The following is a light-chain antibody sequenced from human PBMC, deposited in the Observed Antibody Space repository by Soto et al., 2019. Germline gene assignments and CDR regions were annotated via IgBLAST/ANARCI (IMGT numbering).Light chain of an antibody. J-gene: IGLJ3*02. CDR3: QSYDSSLRGWL. CDR1: SSNIGAGHA. CDR2: GDT. V-gene: IGLV1-40*01. Sequence: QSVLTQPPSVSGAPWQRVTISCTGTSSNIGAGHAVHWYRQFPGAAPKLLIYGDTHRPSGVPDRFSGSKSATSASLVITGLQAEDKADCYCQSYDSSLRGWLFGGGTKLTVL.